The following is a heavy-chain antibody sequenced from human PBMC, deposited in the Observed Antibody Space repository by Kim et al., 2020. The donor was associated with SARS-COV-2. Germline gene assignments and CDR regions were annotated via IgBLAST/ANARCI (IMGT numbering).Heavy chain of an antibody. V-gene: IGHV1-46*01. J-gene: IGHJ6*02. CDR3: ARDRYYGSGGYTAMDV. Sequence: KFQGRVTMTRDTSTSTVYMGLSSLRSEDTAVYYCARDRYYGSGGYTAMDVWGQGTTVTVSS. D-gene: IGHD3-10*01.